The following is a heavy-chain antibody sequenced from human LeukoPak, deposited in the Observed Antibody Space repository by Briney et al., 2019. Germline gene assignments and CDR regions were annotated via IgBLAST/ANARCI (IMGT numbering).Heavy chain of an antibody. CDR3: ATSFNWGYYSDY. Sequence: SETLYLTCTVSGGSVSSYYWSWIRQPPGKGLEWIGYIYYSGSTNYNPSLKSRVTISVDTSKNQFSLKLSSVTAADTAVYYCATSFNWGYYSDYWGQGTLVTVSS. V-gene: IGHV4-59*02. J-gene: IGHJ4*02. CDR2: IYYSGST. CDR1: GGSVSSYY. D-gene: IGHD7-27*01.